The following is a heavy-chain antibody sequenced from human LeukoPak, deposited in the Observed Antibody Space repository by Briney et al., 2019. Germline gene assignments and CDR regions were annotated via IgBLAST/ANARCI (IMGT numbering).Heavy chain of an antibody. J-gene: IGHJ4*02. D-gene: IGHD3-10*01. CDR2: INADGGSI. Sequence: PGGSLRLSRAASGFSFDEYAMHWVRQAPGKRLEWVSLINADGGSIHYADSVKGRFTISRDNSKNTPYLQMNSLRAEDTAVYYCAKEMFRGSGSYYTDYWGQGTLVTVSS. CDR1: GFSFDEYA. CDR3: AKEMFRGSGSYYTDY. V-gene: IGHV3-43*02.